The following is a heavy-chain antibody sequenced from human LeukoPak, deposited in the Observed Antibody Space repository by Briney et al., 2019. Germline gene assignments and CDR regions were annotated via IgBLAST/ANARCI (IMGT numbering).Heavy chain of an antibody. V-gene: IGHV1-69*04. CDR2: IILILGIA. CDR1: GGTFSSYA. Sequence: SVKVSCKASGGTFSSYAISWVRQAPGQGLEWMGRIILILGIANYAQKFQGRVTITADKSTSTAYMELSSLRSEDTAVYYCAGIAAALIDYWGQGTLVTVSS. CDR3: AGIAAALIDY. J-gene: IGHJ4*02. D-gene: IGHD6-13*01.